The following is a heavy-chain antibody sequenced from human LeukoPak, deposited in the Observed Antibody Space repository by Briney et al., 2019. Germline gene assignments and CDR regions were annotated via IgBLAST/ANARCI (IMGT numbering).Heavy chain of an antibody. Sequence: GGSLRLSCAASGFTFSSYSMSLVRPAPGKGLGWGLGFSGSGGSTYYADSVKGRFTISRDNSKNTLYLQMNSLRAEDTAVYYCAKEPTGYSSGWYYFDYWGQGTLVTVSS. CDR2: FSGSGGST. D-gene: IGHD6-19*01. J-gene: IGHJ4*02. CDR3: AKEPTGYSSGWYYFDY. V-gene: IGHV3-23*01. CDR1: GFTFSSYS.